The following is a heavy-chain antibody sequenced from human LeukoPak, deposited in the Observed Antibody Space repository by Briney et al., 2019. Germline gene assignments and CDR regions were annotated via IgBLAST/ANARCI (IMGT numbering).Heavy chain of an antibody. D-gene: IGHD5-18*01. Sequence: SVEVSCKASGGTFSSYAISWVRQAPGQGLEWMGGIIPIFGTANYAQKFQGRVTITTDESTSTAYMELSSLRSEDTAVYYCATAPRDSYGSFDYWGQGTLVTVSS. V-gene: IGHV1-69*05. CDR1: GGTFSSYA. CDR3: ATAPRDSYGSFDY. CDR2: IIPIFGTA. J-gene: IGHJ4*02.